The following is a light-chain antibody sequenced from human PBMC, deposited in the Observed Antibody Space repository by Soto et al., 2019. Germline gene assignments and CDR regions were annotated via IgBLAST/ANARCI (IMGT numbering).Light chain of an antibody. CDR1: QSLSTW. V-gene: IGKV1-5*03. Sequence: DIQMTQSPSTLAASVGDTVTITCRASQSLSTWLGWYQQKPGKAPKLLIQKASSLESGVPSRFSGSSSGTEFTLTITSLRPDDFATYYCQHSRTFGQGTKVGIK. CDR3: QHSRT. CDR2: KAS. J-gene: IGKJ1*01.